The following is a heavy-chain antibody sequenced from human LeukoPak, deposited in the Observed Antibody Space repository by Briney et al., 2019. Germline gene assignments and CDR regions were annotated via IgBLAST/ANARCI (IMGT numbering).Heavy chain of an antibody. V-gene: IGHV1-2*02. Sequence: HRASVKVSCKASGYTFTGYYMHWVRQAPGQGLEWMGWINPNSGGTNYAQKFQGRVTMTRDTSISTAYMEPSRLRSDDTAVYYCARDDGPYYYMDVWGKGTTVTVSS. CDR2: INPNSGGT. J-gene: IGHJ6*03. D-gene: IGHD4-17*01. CDR3: ARDDGPYYYMDV. CDR1: GYTFTGYY.